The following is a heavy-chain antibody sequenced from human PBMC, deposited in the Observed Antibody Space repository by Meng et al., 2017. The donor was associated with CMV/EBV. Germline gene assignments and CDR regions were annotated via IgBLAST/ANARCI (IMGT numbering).Heavy chain of an antibody. Sequence: GGSLRLSCAASGFTVSSNYMSWVRRAPGKGLEWVSVIYSGGSTYYADSVKGRFTISRDNSKNTLYLQMNSLRAEDTAVYYCAKDLSFGYSSGVFDPWGQGTLVTVSS. CDR3: AKDLSFGYSSGVFDP. CDR2: IYSGGST. J-gene: IGHJ5*02. CDR1: GFTVSSNY. D-gene: IGHD5-18*01. V-gene: IGHV3-53*01.